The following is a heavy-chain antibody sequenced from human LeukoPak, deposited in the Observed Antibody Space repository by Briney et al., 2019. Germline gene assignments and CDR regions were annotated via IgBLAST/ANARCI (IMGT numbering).Heavy chain of an antibody. J-gene: IGHJ4*02. D-gene: IGHD1-26*01. CDR2: ISGSGGST. CDR1: GFTFSSYA. Sequence: GGSLRLSCAASGFTFSSYAMSWVRQAPGKGLEWVSAISGSGGSTYYADSVKGRFTISRDNSKNTLYLQMNSLRAEDMALYYCAKGSSGSYSWGPFDYWGQGTLVTVSS. CDR3: AKGSSGSYSWGPFDY. V-gene: IGHV3-23*01.